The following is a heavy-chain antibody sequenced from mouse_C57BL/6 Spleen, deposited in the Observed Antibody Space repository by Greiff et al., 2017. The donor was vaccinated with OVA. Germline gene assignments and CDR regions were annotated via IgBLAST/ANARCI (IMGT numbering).Heavy chain of an antibody. D-gene: IGHD1-3*01. CDR3: ARKWGQENYFDY. Sequence: QVQLKESGAELARPGASVKLSCKASGYTFTSYGISWVKQRTGQGLEWIGEIYPRSGNTYYNEKFKGKATLTADKSSSTAYMELRSLTSEDSAVYFCARKWGQENYFDYWGQGTTLTVSS. CDR2: IYPRSGNT. V-gene: IGHV1-81*01. J-gene: IGHJ2*01. CDR1: GYTFTSYG.